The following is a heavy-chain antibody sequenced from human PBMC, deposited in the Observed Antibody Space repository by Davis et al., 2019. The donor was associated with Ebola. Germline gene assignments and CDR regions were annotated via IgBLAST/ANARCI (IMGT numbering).Heavy chain of an antibody. D-gene: IGHD1-26*01. V-gene: IGHV3-21*01. CDR1: GFTFSSYS. J-gene: IGHJ6*04. Sequence: GESLKISCAASGFTFSSYSMNWGRQAPGKGLEWVSSIGGGGGSIYYADSVKGRFTISRDNAKNTLYLQMNSLRAEDTAVYYCARVWANYYYYGMDVWGKGTTVTVSS. CDR2: IGGGGGSI. CDR3: ARVWANYYYYGMDV.